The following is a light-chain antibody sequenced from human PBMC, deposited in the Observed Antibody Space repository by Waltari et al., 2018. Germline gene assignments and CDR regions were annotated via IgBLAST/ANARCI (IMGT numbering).Light chain of an antibody. J-gene: IGLJ3*02. Sequence: WYQQPPGKAPKLMIFDVSKRPSGISNRFSGSKSGNTASLTISGLHAEDEADYYCSSYTSSSTWVFGGGTKLTVL. V-gene: IGLV2-14*04. CDR3: SSYTSSSTWV. CDR2: DVS.